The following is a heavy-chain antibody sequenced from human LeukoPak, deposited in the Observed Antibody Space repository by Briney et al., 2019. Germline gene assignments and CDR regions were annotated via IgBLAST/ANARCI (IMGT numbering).Heavy chain of an antibody. CDR1: GYSFTSYW. CDR3: ARLLGRSMLSSGLYFDY. CDR2: IYPGDSDT. V-gene: IGHV5-51*01. J-gene: IGHJ4*02. D-gene: IGHD2-8*01. Sequence: GESLKISCKGSGYSFTSYWIGWVRQMPGKGLEWMVIIYPGDSDTRYSPSFQGQVTISADKSSSPAYLQWSRLKASDTAMYVCARLLGRSMLSSGLYFDYWGQGTLVSVST.